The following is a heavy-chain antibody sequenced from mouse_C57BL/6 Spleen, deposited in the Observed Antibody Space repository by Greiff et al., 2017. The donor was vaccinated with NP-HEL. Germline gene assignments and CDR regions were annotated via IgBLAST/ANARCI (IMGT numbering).Heavy chain of an antibody. D-gene: IGHD1-1*01. CDR2: LYPRDGST. V-gene: IGHV1-85*01. J-gene: IGHJ2*01. Sequence: QVQLKESGPELVKPGASVKLSCKASGYTFTSYDINWVKQRPGQGLEWIGWLYPRDGSTKYNEKFKGKATLTVDPSSSTAYMELHSLTSEDYAVYYYARFTTVALDYWGQGTTLTVSS. CDR3: ARFTTVALDY. CDR1: GYTFTSYD.